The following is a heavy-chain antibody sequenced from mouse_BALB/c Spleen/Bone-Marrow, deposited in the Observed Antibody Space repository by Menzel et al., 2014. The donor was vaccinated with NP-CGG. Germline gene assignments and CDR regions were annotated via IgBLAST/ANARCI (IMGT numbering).Heavy chain of an antibody. D-gene: IGHD2-4*01. Sequence: VQLKQSGPELEKPGASVKISCKASGYSFTAYNMNWVKQSNGKSLEWIGSIDPYYGGTSYNQKFKGKAILTVDKSSSTAYMQLKNLTSEDSAVYYCTRDDSPYWYFDVWGAGTTVTVSS. V-gene: IGHV1-39*01. J-gene: IGHJ1*01. CDR1: GYSFTAYN. CDR3: TRDDSPYWYFDV. CDR2: IDPYYGGT.